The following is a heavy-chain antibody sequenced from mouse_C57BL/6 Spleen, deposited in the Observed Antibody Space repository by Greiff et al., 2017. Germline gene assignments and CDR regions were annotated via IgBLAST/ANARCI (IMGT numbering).Heavy chain of an antibody. V-gene: IGHV1-69*01. Sequence: QVQLQQPGAELVMPGASVKLSCKASGYTFTSYWMHWVKQRPGQGLEWIGEIDPSDSYTNYNQKFKGKSTLTVDKSSSTAYMQLSSLTSEDSAVYYCARFKSLMGYGGYFDVGGTGITVTVSS. J-gene: IGHJ1*03. CDR3: ARFKSLMGYGGYFDV. CDR2: IDPSDSYT. CDR1: GYTFTSYW. D-gene: IGHD2-2*01.